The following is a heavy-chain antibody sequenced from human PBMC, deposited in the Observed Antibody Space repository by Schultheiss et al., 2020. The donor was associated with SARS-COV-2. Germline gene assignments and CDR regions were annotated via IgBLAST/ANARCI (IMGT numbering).Heavy chain of an antibody. V-gene: IGHV3-53*01. J-gene: IGHJ4*02. CDR1: GFTVSSNY. CDR3: ARDPQNYYDSSGYHSD. D-gene: IGHD3-22*01. Sequence: GGSLRLSCAASGFTVSSNYMSWVRQAPGKGLEWVSVIYSGGSTYYADSVKGRFTISRDNAKNTLYLQMNSLRAEDTAVYYCARDPQNYYDSSGYHSDWGQGTLVTVSS. CDR2: IYSGGST.